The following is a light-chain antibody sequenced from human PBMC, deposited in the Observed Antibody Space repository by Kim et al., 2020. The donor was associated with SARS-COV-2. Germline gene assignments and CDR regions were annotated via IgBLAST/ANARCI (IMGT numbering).Light chain of an antibody. CDR2: QDK. Sequence: VSPGQTASITCSGDKLGDKSASWFQQRPGQSPVTVIYQDKKRPSGIPERFSGSNSGNTATLTISGTQAVDEADYYCLAWDSGTGVFGGGTKLTVL. J-gene: IGLJ2*01. CDR1: KLGDKS. CDR3: LAWDSGTGV. V-gene: IGLV3-1*01.